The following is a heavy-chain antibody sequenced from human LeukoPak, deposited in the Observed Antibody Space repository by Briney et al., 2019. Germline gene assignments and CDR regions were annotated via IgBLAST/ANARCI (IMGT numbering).Heavy chain of an antibody. D-gene: IGHD6-13*01. CDR2: IYYSGST. J-gene: IGHJ6*03. CDR3: ARGEGGYSSSWTLTAYYYYYMDV. Sequence: SETLSLTCTVSGGSISSSSYYWGWIRQPPGKGLEWIGSIYYSGSTYYNPSLKSRVTISVDTSKNQFSLRLSSVTAADTAVYCCARGEGGYSSSWTLTAYYYYYMDVWGKGTTVTISS. CDR1: GGSISSSSYY. V-gene: IGHV4-39*07.